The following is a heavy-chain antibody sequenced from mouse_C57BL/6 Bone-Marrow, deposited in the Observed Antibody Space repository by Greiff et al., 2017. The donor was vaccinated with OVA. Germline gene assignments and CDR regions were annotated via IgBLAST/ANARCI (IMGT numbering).Heavy chain of an antibody. CDR2: IYPGSGST. D-gene: IGHD1-1*01. CDR3: ARSRYYGSSTYWYFDV. CDR1: GYTFTSYW. J-gene: IGHJ1*03. Sequence: VQLQQPGAELVKPGASVKMSCKASGYTFTSYWITWVKQRPGQGLEWIGDIYPGSGSTNYNEKFKSKATLTVDTSSSTAYMQLSSLTSEDSAVYYCARSRYYGSSTYWYFDVWGTGTTVTVSS. V-gene: IGHV1-55*01.